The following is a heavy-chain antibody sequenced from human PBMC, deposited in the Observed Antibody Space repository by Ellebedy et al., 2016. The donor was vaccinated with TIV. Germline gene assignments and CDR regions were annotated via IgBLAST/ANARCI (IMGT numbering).Heavy chain of an antibody. CDR1: GGSISSYY. V-gene: IGHV4-4*07. CDR3: ARDMGGVPAAPFDY. J-gene: IGHJ4*02. CDR2: IYTSGST. D-gene: IGHD2-2*01. Sequence: SETLSLTXTVSGGSISSYYWSWIRQPAGKGLEWIGRIYTSGSTNYNPSLKSRVTMSVDTSKNQFSLKLSSVTAADTAVYYCARDMGGVPAAPFDYWGQGTLVTVSS.